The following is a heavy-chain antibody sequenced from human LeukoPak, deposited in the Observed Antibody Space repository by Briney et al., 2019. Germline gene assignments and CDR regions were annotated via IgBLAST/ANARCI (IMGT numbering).Heavy chain of an antibody. Sequence: PGRSPGLSCATSGFTFTNYGINWVRQAPGKGLEWVAAIWYDGSKTSYTDSVKGRFTVSRDISKNTVYLQMNGLKAEDTAVYYCARDDCSTTPCYAYWGQGTLVTVSS. V-gene: IGHV3-33*01. J-gene: IGHJ4*02. D-gene: IGHD2-2*01. CDR3: ARDDCSTTPCYAY. CDR1: GFTFTNYG. CDR2: IWYDGSKT.